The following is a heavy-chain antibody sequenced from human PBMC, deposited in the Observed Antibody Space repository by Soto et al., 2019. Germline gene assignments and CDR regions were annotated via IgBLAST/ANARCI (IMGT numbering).Heavy chain of an antibody. D-gene: IGHD2-15*01. CDR3: ARDQEYCSGGSCYHY. Sequence: GSLRLSCAASGFTFSSYSMNWVRQAPGKGLEWVSSISSSSSYIYYADSVKGRFTISRDNAKNSLYLQMNSLRAEDTAVYYCARDQEYCSGGSCYHYWGQGTLVTVSS. J-gene: IGHJ4*02. CDR1: GFTFSSYS. V-gene: IGHV3-21*01. CDR2: ISSSSSYI.